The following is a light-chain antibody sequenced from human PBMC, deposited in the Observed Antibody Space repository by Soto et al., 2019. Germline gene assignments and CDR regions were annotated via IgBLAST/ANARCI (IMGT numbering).Light chain of an antibody. V-gene: IGLV3-16*01. CDR2: KDN. Sequence: SYELTQPPSVSVSLGQMARITCSGEVFQKKYAYWYQQKPGQFPVLVIYKDNERPSGLPEPFSGSCSGTIVTVTISGVQADEEACYYYLSEDSSGTHVVFGGGTKVTVL. CDR3: LSEDSSGTHVV. CDR1: VFQKKY. J-gene: IGLJ2*01.